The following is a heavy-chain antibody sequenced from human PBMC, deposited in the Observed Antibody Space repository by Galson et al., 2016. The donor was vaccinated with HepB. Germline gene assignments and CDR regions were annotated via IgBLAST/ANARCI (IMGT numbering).Heavy chain of an antibody. CDR2: IDPSDSYT. CDR1: GYRFTSYW. D-gene: IGHD6-6*01. J-gene: IGHJ6*01. V-gene: IGHV5-10-1*01. CDR3: ARLPARSLQSPYFSGLDV. Sequence: QSGAEVKKPGESLRISCKGSGYRFTSYWNSWVRQMPGKGLEWMGRIDPSDSYTNYSPSFQGHVTMSADKSISTAHLQWGSLKASDTAMYYVARLPARSLQSPYFSGLDVWGQGTTVTVSS.